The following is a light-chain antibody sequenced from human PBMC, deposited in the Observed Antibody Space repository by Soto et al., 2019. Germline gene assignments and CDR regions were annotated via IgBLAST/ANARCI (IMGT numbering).Light chain of an antibody. CDR1: QSVSSY. CDR3: QQRSNWPGIT. J-gene: IGKJ4*01. CDR2: DAS. V-gene: IGKV3-11*01. Sequence: VLTQSPATLSLSPGERATLSCRASQSVSSYLAWYQQKPGQAPRLLIYDASNRATGIPARFSGSGSGTDFTLTISSLEPEDFAVYYCQQRSNWPGITFGGGTKVDIK.